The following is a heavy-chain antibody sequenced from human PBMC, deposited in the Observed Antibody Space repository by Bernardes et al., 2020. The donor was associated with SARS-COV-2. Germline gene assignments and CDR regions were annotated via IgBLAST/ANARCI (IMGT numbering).Heavy chain of an antibody. Sequence: ASVKVSCKASGYTFTGYYIYWVRQAPGQGLEWMGWINPNSGDTDYAQKFQDRVTMTRDTSIATAYMELSRLRSDDTAMYYCARGSGVITFGGVMSVGPAYGLDVWGQGTTVTVSS. D-gene: IGHD3-16*01. V-gene: IGHV1-2*02. J-gene: IGHJ6*02. CDR3: ARGSGVITFGGVMSVGPAYGLDV. CDR2: INPNSGDT. CDR1: GYTFTGYY.